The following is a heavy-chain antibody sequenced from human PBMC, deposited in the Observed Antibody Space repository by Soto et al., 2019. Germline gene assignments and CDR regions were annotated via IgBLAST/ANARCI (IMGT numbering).Heavy chain of an antibody. CDR2: VSPDSGNS. CDR3: EVTTGY. D-gene: IGHD3-9*01. V-gene: IGHV1-8*01. J-gene: IGHJ4*02. CDR1: GYTFTDYD. Sequence: QVQVVQSRAEVKKPGASVKVSCETSGYTFTDYDINWVRQATGQGLEWMGWVSPDSGNSGYAQQFQGRVTMTSDTSISTVYMELSNLRSEDTAMYYCEVTTGYWGQGTMVTVSS.